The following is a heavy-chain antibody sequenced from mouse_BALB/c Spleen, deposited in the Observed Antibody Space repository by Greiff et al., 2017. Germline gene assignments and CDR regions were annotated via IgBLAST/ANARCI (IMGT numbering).Heavy chain of an antibody. J-gene: IGHJ2*01. CDR2: IDPENGDT. Sequence: EVKLVESGAELVRSGASVKLSCTASGFNIKDYYMHWVKQRPEQGLEWIGWIDPENGDTEYAPKFQGKATMTADTSSNTAYLQLSSLTSEDTAVYYCNARGYGPYYFDYWGQGTTLTVSS. V-gene: IGHV14-4*02. CDR1: GFNIKDYY. CDR3: NARGYGPYYFDY. D-gene: IGHD1-1*02.